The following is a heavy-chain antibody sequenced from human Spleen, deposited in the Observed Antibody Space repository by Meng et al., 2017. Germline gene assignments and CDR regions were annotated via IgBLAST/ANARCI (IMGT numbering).Heavy chain of an antibody. CDR1: GYNFPNYY. CDR2: INPKNGDT. V-gene: IGHV1-2*06. D-gene: IGHD2-15*01. CDR3: ARVLVGVRFDY. Sequence: ASVKVSCKPSGYNFPNYYIHWVRRAPGQGLEWMGRINPKNGDTHYAQKFQARVTMTGDTSISPAYMELSGLRSDDTAVYYCARVLVGVRFDYWGQGALVTVSS. J-gene: IGHJ4*02.